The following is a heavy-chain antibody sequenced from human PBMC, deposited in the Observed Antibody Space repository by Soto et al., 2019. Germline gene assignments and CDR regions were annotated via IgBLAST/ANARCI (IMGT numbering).Heavy chain of an antibody. J-gene: IGHJ5*02. CDR1: GFTVSSNY. CDR3: ARNGDSSDYRGWFDP. Sequence: EVQLVESGGGLVQPGGSLRLSFAAPGFTVSSNYMSWVRQAPGKGLEWASVIYSGGTTYYADPVKGRFTISRDNSKNTLYLQMNSLRAEDTAVYYCARNGDSSDYRGWFDPWGQGTLVTVSS. D-gene: IGHD3-22*01. CDR2: IYSGGTT. V-gene: IGHV3-66*01.